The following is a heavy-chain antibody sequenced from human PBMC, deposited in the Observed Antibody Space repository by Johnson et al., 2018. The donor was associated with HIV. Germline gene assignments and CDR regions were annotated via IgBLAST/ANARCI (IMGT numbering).Heavy chain of an antibody. Sequence: MQLVESGGGLVQPGRSLRLSCTVSGFTFGDYTMSWVRQAPGKGLEWVSGISGSGGSTYYADSVKGRFILSRDNSKNTLYLQMNSLRVEDTALYYCARGIGDEYAFDVWGQGTMVTVSS. V-gene: IGHV3-23*04. J-gene: IGHJ3*01. CDR2: ISGSGGST. CDR3: ARGIGDEYAFDV. D-gene: IGHD2-21*01. CDR1: GFTFGDYT.